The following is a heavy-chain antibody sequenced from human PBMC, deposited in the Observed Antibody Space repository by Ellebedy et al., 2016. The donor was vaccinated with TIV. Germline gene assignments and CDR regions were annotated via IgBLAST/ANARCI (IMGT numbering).Heavy chain of an antibody. CDR2: ISDSGDGT. V-gene: IGHV3-23*01. Sequence: GESLKISCEASGFTFSNYAMGWVRQAPGKGLEWVAPISDSGDGTFYANSVNGRFTISRDNSKNTVYIQIKSLRPDDTAVYYCAKDSGRNGWYFDFWGQGTPVTVSS. CDR1: GFTFSNYA. CDR3: AKDSGRNGWYFDF. J-gene: IGHJ4*02. D-gene: IGHD5-24*01.